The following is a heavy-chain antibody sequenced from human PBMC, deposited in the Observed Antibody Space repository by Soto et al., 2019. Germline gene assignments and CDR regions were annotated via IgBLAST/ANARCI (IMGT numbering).Heavy chain of an antibody. CDR2: IYPGDSDT. CDR1: GYNFANYW. V-gene: IGHV5-51*01. CDR3: ASSGGNYYYGMDV. Sequence: GESLKISCAASGYNFANYWIGWVRQMPGKGLEWMGIIYPGDSDTRYSPSFQGQVTISADKSISTAYLQWSSLKASDTAMYYCASSGGNYYYGMDVWGQGTTVTVSS. J-gene: IGHJ6*02. D-gene: IGHD2-15*01.